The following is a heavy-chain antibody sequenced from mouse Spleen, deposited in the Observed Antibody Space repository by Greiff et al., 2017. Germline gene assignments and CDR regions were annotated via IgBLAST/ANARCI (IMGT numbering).Heavy chain of an antibody. CDR1: GFSLTSYG. CDR3: AKNSNSYYAMDY. V-gene: IGHV2-5*01. J-gene: IGHJ4*01. Sequence: VKLVESGPGLVQPSQSLSITCTVSGFSLTSYGVHWVRQSPGKGLEWLGVIWRGGSTDYNAAFMSRLSITKDNSKSQVFFKMNSLQADDTAIYYCAKNSNSYYAMDYWGQGTSVTVSS. CDR2: IWRGGST.